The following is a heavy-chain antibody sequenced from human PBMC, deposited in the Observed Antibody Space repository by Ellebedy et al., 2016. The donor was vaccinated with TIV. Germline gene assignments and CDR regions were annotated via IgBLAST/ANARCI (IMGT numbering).Heavy chain of an antibody. J-gene: IGHJ4*02. CDR1: GFTFSSYG. CDR2: IWYDGSNK. Sequence: GESLKISXAASGFTFSSYGMHWVRQAPGKGLEWVAVIWYDGSNKYYADSVKGRFTISRDNSKNTLYLQMNSLRAEDTAVYYCATTPRQVYAIPADYWGQGTLVTVSS. V-gene: IGHV3-33*08. D-gene: IGHD2-8*01. CDR3: ATTPRQVYAIPADY.